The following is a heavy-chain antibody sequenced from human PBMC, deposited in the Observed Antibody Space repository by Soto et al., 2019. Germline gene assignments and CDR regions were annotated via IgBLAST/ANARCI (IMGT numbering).Heavy chain of an antibody. CDR1: GGSFSDYY. CDR3: ARGRKGYSSTWYVD. D-gene: IGHD6-13*01. Sequence: QVQLQQWGAGLLKPSETLSLTCAFSGGSFSDYYWVLIRQSPGKGLEWIGEISHSEGTNFNPSLKSRVTISIDTSKKHFSLKLSFVTAADTAVYYCARGRKGYSSTWYVDWGQGTLVTVSS. CDR2: ISHSEGT. V-gene: IGHV4-34*02. J-gene: IGHJ4*02.